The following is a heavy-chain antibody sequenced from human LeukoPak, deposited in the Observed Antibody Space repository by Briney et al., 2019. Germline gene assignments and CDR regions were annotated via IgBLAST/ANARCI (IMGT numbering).Heavy chain of an antibody. CDR1: GFIFTNYG. CDR3: AKASIYVYYGMDV. D-gene: IGHD3-16*02. J-gene: IGHJ6*02. V-gene: IGHV3-30*18. Sequence: GGSLRLSCAASGFIFTNYGMHWVRQAPGKGLGWGAVISYDGSNKYYVDSVKGRFTISRDNSKNTLSLQMNSLRAEDTAVYYCAKASIYVYYGMDVWGQGTTVIVSS. CDR2: ISYDGSNK.